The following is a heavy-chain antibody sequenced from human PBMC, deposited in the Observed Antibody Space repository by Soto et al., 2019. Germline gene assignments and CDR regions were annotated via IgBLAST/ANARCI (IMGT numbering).Heavy chain of an antibody. CDR3: ARDYIAAAGKIGTYYYYGMDV. Sequence: QVQLVESGGGVVQPGRSLRLSCAASGFTFSSYGMHWVRQAPGKGLEGVAVIWYDGSNKYYADSVKGRFTISRDNSKNTLYLQMNSLRAEDTAVYYCARDYIAAAGKIGTYYYYGMDVWGQGTTVTVSS. CDR1: GFTFSSYG. D-gene: IGHD6-13*01. CDR2: IWYDGSNK. J-gene: IGHJ6*02. V-gene: IGHV3-33*01.